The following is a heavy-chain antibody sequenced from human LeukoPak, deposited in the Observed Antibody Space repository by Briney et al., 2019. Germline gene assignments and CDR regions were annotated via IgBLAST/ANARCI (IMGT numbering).Heavy chain of an antibody. V-gene: IGHV4-4*02. D-gene: IGHD6-19*01. CDR2: IYHSGST. CDR3: ARAGQWLDYYYYYGMDV. J-gene: IGHJ6*02. Sequence: SGTLSLTCAVSGGSISSSNWWSWVRQPPGKGLEWIGEIYHSGSTNYNPSLKSRVTISVDKSKNQFSLKLSSVTAADTAVYYCARAGQWLDYYYYYGMDVWGQGTTVTVSS. CDR1: GGSISSSNW.